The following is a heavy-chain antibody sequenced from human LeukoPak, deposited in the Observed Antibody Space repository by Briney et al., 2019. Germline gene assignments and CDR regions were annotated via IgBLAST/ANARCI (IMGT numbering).Heavy chain of an antibody. CDR3: ATLPLDLLYYDP. CDR1: GGSISSGDYY. J-gene: IGHJ5*02. D-gene: IGHD2-8*01. V-gene: IGHV4-30-4*01. CDR2: IYYSGSN. Sequence: SQTLSLTCTVSGGSISSGDYYWSWIRQPPGKGLEWIGYIYYSGSNYYNPSLKSRVTISVDTSKNQFSLKLSSVTAADTAVYYCATLPLDLLYYDPWGQGTLVTVSS.